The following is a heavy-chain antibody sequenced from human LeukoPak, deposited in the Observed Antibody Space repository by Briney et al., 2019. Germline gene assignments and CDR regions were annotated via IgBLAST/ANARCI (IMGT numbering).Heavy chain of an antibody. D-gene: IGHD6-13*01. CDR3: ARSFHSSSWYFDY. J-gene: IGHJ4*02. CDR1: SGSISTYY. V-gene: IGHV4-59*08. Sequence: ETLSLTCTVSSGSISTYYWSWIRQPPGKGLEWIGYIYYSGSTSYKPSLNSRVTISVDTSKNQFSLKLSSVTAADTAVYYCARSFHSSSWYFDYWGQGTLVTLSS. CDR2: IYYSGST.